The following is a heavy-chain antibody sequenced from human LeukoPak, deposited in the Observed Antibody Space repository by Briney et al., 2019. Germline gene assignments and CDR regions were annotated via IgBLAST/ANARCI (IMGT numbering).Heavy chain of an antibody. Sequence: PGGSLRLSCTASRFTFSTYSMNWVRQAPGKGLEWVANIKQDGSEKYYVDSVKGRFTISRDNAKNSLYLQMNSLRAEDTAVYYCARVRYSAFDIWGQGTMVTVSS. V-gene: IGHV3-7*01. J-gene: IGHJ3*02. CDR1: RFTFSTYS. CDR3: ARVRYSAFDI. CDR2: IKQDGSEK. D-gene: IGHD4-11*01.